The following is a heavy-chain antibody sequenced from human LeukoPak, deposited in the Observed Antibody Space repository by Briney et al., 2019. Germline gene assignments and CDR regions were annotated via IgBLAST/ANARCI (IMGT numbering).Heavy chain of an antibody. D-gene: IGHD2-2*01. Sequence: AASVKVSCEASGYTFTGYYMHWVRQAPGQGLEWMGWINPNSGGTNYAQKFQGRVTMTRDTSISTAYMELSRLRSDDTAVYYCARDLARIVVVRGWFDPWGQGTLVTVSS. V-gene: IGHV1-2*02. CDR3: ARDLARIVVVRGWFDP. J-gene: IGHJ5*02. CDR2: INPNSGGT. CDR1: GYTFTGYY.